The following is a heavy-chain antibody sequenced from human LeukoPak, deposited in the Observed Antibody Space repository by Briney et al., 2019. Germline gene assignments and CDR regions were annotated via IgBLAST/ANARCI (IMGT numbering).Heavy chain of an antibody. CDR2: IYYSGST. V-gene: IGHV4-39*07. J-gene: IGHJ5*02. Sequence: SETLSLTCTVSGGSISSSSYYWGWIRQPPGKGLEWIGSIYYSGSTYYNPSLKSRLTISVDTSKNQFSLKVSCVTAADTAVYYCASHRFSTVTNWFDPWGQGTLVTVSS. D-gene: IGHD4-17*01. CDR3: ASHRFSTVTNWFDP. CDR1: GGSISSSSYY.